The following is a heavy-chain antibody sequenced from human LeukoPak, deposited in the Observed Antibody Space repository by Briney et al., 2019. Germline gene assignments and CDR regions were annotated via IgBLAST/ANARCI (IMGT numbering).Heavy chain of an antibody. D-gene: IGHD5-12*01. CDR1: GYSISSGYY. CDR2: IYHTGNT. CDR3: ARGSQDILDPNCFDP. J-gene: IGHJ5*02. Sequence: SETLSLTCTVSGYSISSGYYWGWIRQPPGKGLEWIGSIYHTGNTYYNPSLKSRVTISVDTSKNQFSLKLSSVTAADTAFYFCARGSQDILDPNCFDPWGQGTLVTVSS. V-gene: IGHV4-38-2*02.